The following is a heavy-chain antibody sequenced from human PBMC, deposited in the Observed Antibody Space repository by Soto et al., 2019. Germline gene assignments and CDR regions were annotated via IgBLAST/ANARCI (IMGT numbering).Heavy chain of an antibody. V-gene: IGHV3-23*01. Sequence: GGSLRLSCAAAGFTFSVYAMTWVRQAPGKGLEWVSAVTANGGSTYSADSVKGRFTISRDNSKNTLFLQMNSLRAEDTAVYYCASLGVGDWANYYYYYGMDVWGQGTTVTVSS. CDR1: GFTFSVYA. CDR2: VTANGGST. CDR3: ASLGVGDWANYYYYYGMDV. D-gene: IGHD2-21*02. J-gene: IGHJ6*02.